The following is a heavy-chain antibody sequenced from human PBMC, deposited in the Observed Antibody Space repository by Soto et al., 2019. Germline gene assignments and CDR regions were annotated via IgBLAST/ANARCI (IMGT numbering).Heavy chain of an antibody. Sequence: SETLSLTCAVYGGSFSGYYWTWIRQPPGKGLEWIGGVNRSGNTIYNPSLKSRVTISLDTSQNQLSLKLSSVTAADTAVYYCARRCGYYFDYWGQGTLVTVSS. CDR1: GGSFSGYY. CDR2: VNRSGNT. CDR3: ARRCGYYFDY. J-gene: IGHJ4*02. V-gene: IGHV4-34*01.